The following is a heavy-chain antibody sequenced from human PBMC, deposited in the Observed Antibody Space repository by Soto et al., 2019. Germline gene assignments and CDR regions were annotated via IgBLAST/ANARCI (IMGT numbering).Heavy chain of an antibody. V-gene: IGHV2-5*02. CDR1: GFSLSTSRVG. CDR3: VHTSGSGNSACFDY. D-gene: IGHD3-10*01. Sequence: QITLKESGPTLVKPTQTLTLTCTFSGFSLSTSRVGVGWIRQPPGKALEWLALIYWDDDKRYSPSLKNRLTITKNTSNNQVVLTMTNADPVDTATYYCVHTSGSGNSACFDYWGQGTLVTVSS. CDR2: IYWDDDK. J-gene: IGHJ4*02.